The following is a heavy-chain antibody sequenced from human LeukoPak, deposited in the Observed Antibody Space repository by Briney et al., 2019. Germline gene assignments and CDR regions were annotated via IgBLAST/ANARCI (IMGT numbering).Heavy chain of an antibody. CDR3: ARCGSGWYQFVPYYYYYGMDV. Sequence: PSETLSLTCTVSGDSISSSSYYWGWIRQPPGKGLEWIGEINHSGSINYNPSLKSRVTISVDTSKNQFSLKLSSVTAADTAVYYCARCGSGWYQFVPYYYYYGMDVWGQGTTVTVSS. D-gene: IGHD6-19*01. CDR2: INHSGSI. J-gene: IGHJ6*02. V-gene: IGHV4-39*07. CDR1: GDSISSSSYY.